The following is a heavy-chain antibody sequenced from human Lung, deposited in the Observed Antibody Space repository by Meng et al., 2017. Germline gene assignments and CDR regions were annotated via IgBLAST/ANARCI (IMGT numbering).Heavy chain of an antibody. CDR2: IYHSGST. J-gene: IGHJ5*02. D-gene: IGHD3-10*01. V-gene: IGHV4-4*02. CDR3: ARGSITMVRGVSVFDP. CDR1: GGSISSSNW. Sequence: QGRLRGSGPGLGKPSGTLSLTCAVSGGSISSSNWWSWVRQPPGKGLEWIGEIYHSGSTNYNPSLKSRVTISVDKSKNQFSLKLSSVTAADTAVYYCARGSITMVRGVSVFDPWGQGTLVTVSS.